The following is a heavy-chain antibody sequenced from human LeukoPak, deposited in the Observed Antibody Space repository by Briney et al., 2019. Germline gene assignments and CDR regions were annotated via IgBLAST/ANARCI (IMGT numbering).Heavy chain of an antibody. D-gene: IGHD3-16*02. J-gene: IGHJ4*02. CDR1: GFTFSSYG. CDR2: IRYDGSNK. Sequence: GGSLRLSCAASGFTFSSYGMHRVRQAPGKGLEWVAFIRYDGSNKYYADSVKGRFTISRDNSKNTLYLQMNSLRAEDTAVYYCAKDDYVWGSYRQGYYFDYWGQGTLVTVSS. V-gene: IGHV3-30*02. CDR3: AKDDYVWGSYRQGYYFDY.